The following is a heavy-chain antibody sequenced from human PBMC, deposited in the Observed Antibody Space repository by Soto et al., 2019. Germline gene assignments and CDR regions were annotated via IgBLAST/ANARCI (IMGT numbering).Heavy chain of an antibody. V-gene: IGHV3-33*01. D-gene: IGHD6-19*01. CDR3: ARDGQSLAPYALDV. J-gene: IGHJ6*02. Sequence: QVQVVESWGGVVQPGRSLRLSCTASGFTFRSHAMHWVRQAPGKGLEWVAQIWYDGSNKYYADSVKGRFTISRDNSKNTLYVQMDSLRVEDTAVYYCARDGQSLAPYALDVWGQGTSVTVS. CDR1: GFTFRSHA. CDR2: IWYDGSNK.